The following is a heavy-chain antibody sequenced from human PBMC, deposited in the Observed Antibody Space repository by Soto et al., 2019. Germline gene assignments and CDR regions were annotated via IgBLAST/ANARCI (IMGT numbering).Heavy chain of an antibody. Sequence: QAQLQQWGAGLLKPSETLSLTCAVYGGSFSGYYWSWLRQTPEKGLEWIGEINHSGDTKYNPSLESRVTISVDTSKNQFSLKVNSVSAADTAVYYCARTGGMDVWGQGATVTVSS. CDR3: ARTGGMDV. CDR1: GGSFSGYY. V-gene: IGHV4-34*01. J-gene: IGHJ6*02. CDR2: INHSGDT.